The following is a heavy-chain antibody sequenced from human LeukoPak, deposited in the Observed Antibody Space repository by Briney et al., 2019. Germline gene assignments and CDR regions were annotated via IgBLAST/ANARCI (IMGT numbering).Heavy chain of an antibody. CDR2: ISGSGGST. CDR1: GFTFSSYA. J-gene: IGHJ4*02. CDR3: VKGWEQWLVGGYFDY. V-gene: IGHV3-23*01. D-gene: IGHD6-19*01. Sequence: GGSLRLSCAASGFTFSSYAMSWVRQAPGKGLEWVSAISGSGGSTYYADSVKGRFTISRDNSKNTLYLQMNSLRAEDTAVYYCVKGWEQWLVGGYFDYWGQGTLVTVSS.